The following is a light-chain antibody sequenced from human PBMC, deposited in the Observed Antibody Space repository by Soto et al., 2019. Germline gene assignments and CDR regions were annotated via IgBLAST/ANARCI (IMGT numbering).Light chain of an antibody. J-gene: IGLJ1*01. Sequence: QSVLTQPPSVSGAPGQRVTISCTGSSSNIGADYEVHWYQHLPGKAPKLLIYGNTNRPSGVPDRFSGSKSGTSASLAITGLQAEDEADYYCQSYDSSLSASYVFGGGTKVTVL. CDR2: GNT. V-gene: IGLV1-40*01. CDR3: QSYDSSLSASYV. CDR1: SSNIGADYE.